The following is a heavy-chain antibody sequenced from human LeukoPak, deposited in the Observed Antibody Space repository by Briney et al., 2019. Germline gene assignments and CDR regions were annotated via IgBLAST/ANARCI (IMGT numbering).Heavy chain of an antibody. Sequence: PGGSLRLSCAASGFTFVNYAMSWVRQAPGKGLEWVSAVVGNGGTTFYAESVRGRFTISRDNSKNTVYLQIHSLRGEDTAVYYCAKARLSTGWAYNDYWGQGTLVTVPS. CDR1: GFTFVNYA. J-gene: IGHJ4*02. D-gene: IGHD6-19*01. CDR2: VVGNGGTT. V-gene: IGHV3-23*01. CDR3: AKARLSTGWAYNDY.